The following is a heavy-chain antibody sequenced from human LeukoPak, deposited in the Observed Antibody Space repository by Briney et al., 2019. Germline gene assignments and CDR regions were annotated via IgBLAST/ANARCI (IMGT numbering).Heavy chain of an antibody. CDR3: AREMGSSRKVYYFDY. J-gene: IGHJ4*02. V-gene: IGHV1-2*06. CDR1: GYTFTGYY. Sequence: ASVKVSCKASGYTFTGYYMHWVRQAPGQGLKSMGRINPNSGATNYAQKFQGRVTMTRDTSISTAYMELSSMRSEDTAVYYCAREMGSSRKVYYFDYWGQGTLVTVSS. CDR2: INPNSGAT. D-gene: IGHD1-26*01.